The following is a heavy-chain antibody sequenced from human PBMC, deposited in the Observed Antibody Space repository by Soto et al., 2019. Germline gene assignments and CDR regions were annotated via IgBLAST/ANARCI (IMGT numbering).Heavy chain of an antibody. CDR2: IDPSDSYT. D-gene: IGHD3-22*01. V-gene: IGHV5-10-1*01. J-gene: IGHJ3*02. CDR3: ARLFVDDSDYYDSSGYKRRDAFDI. Sequence: GESLKISCKGSGYSFTSYWISWVRQMPGKGLEWKGRIDPSDSYTNYSPSFQVHVTISADKSISTAYLQWSSLKASDTALYYCARLFVDDSDYYDSSGYKRRDAFDIWGQGTMVTVSS. CDR1: GYSFTSYW.